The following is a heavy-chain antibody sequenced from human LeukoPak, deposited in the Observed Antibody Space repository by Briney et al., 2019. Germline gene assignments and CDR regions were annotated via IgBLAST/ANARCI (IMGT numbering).Heavy chain of an antibody. CDR1: GFTFSSYS. D-gene: IGHD6-19*01. CDR2: INSGSSYI. CDR3: ARAIFSRGWYLVDY. J-gene: IGHJ4*02. Sequence: GGSLRLSCAASGFTFSSYSMDWVRKAPGKGLEWVSSINSGSSYIYYADSVKGRFTISRDNAKNSLFLQMNTLRAEDTAVYYCARAIFSRGWYLVDYWGQGTLVTVSS. V-gene: IGHV3-21*01.